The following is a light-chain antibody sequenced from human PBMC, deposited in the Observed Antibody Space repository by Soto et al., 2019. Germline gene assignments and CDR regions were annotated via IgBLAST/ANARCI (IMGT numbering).Light chain of an antibody. Sequence: ALTQPASVSGSPGQSITISCTGTSSDVGGYKLVSWYQQHPGKAPKLMIFEVNKRPSGVSNRFSGSKSGNTASLTISGLKVEDEADYYCCSSGGSPTYVFGTGTKLTVL. CDR2: EVN. V-gene: IGLV2-23*02. J-gene: IGLJ1*01. CDR1: SSDVGGYKL. CDR3: CSSGGSPTYV.